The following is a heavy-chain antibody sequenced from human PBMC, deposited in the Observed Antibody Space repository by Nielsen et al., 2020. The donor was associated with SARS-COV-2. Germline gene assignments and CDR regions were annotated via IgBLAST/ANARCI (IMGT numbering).Heavy chain of an antibody. D-gene: IGHD2-15*01. CDR2: ISYDGSNK. CDR3: AKDVGIVVVVAATGGFDY. CDR1: GFTFSSYG. J-gene: IGHJ4*02. V-gene: IGHV3-30*18. Sequence: GESLKISCAASGFTFSSYGMHWVRQAPGKGLEWVAVISYDGSNKYYADSVKGRSTISRDNSKNTLYLQMNSLRAEDTAVYYCAKDVGIVVVVAATGGFDYWGQGTLVTVSS.